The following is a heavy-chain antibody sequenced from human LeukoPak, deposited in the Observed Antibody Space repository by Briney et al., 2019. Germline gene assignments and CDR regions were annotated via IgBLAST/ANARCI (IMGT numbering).Heavy chain of an antibody. D-gene: IGHD3-9*01. Sequence: PGTSLRPSCVASGFTFTNYAMSWVRQAPGKGLGWVSAITGSDGTSHYADSLKGRFTISRDNSKNTLYLQVNSLRAEDTAVYYCAKWGDYDILTGYYVPDYWGQGTLVTVSS. CDR3: AKWGDYDILTGYYVPDY. V-gene: IGHV3-23*01. CDR2: ITGSDGTS. CDR1: GFTFTNYA. J-gene: IGHJ4*02.